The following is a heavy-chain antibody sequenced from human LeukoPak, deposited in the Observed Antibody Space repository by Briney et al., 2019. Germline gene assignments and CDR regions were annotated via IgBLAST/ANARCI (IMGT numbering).Heavy chain of an antibody. V-gene: IGHV3-7*03. Sequence: GGSLRLSCAASGFTFSSYWMSWVRQAPGKGLEWVANIKQDGSEKYYVDSVKGRFTVSKDNAKNSAYLQMNSLRVEDTAVYYCARGHYGLDVWGQGTTVIVSS. J-gene: IGHJ6*02. CDR1: GFTFSSYW. CDR3: ARGHYGLDV. CDR2: IKQDGSEK.